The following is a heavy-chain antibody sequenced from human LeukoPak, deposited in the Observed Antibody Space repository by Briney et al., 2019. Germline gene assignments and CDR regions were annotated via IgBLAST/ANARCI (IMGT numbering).Heavy chain of an antibody. V-gene: IGHV1-8*01. Sequence: GASVKVSCKASGYTFTSYDINWVRQATGQGLEWMGWMNPNSGNTGYAQKFQGRVTMTRDTSISTAYMELSRLRSDDTAVYYCARESCSSTSCSEDYWGQGTLVTVSS. J-gene: IGHJ4*02. CDR3: ARESCSSTSCSEDY. D-gene: IGHD2-2*01. CDR1: GYTFTSYD. CDR2: MNPNSGNT.